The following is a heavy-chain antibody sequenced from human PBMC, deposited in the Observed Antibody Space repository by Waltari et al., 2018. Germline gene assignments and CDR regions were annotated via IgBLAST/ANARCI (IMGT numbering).Heavy chain of an antibody. CDR3: ARRGVSSSAIDY. CDR2: SYHSGST. D-gene: IGHD6-6*01. Sequence: QVQLQESGPGLVKPSETLSLTCAASGYSISSGYYWAWIRQPPGKGLEWIGRSYHSGSTYYNPSHKSRITISVDTSKTQFSQKLSSVTAADAAVYYCARRGVSSSAIDYWGQGTLVTVSS. J-gene: IGHJ4*02. CDR1: GYSISSGYY. V-gene: IGHV4-38-2*01.